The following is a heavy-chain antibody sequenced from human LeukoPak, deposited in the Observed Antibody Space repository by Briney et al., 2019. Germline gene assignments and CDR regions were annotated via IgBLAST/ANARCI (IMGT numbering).Heavy chain of an antibody. J-gene: IGHJ6*03. CDR1: GYTFTSYG. Sequence: EASVKVSCKASGYTFTSYGISWVRQAPGQGLEWMGWISAYNGNTNYAQKLQGRVTMTTDTSTSTAYMELRSLRSDDTAVYYCARLSYDFWSGYPNDYYYYYMDVWGKGTTVTVSS. CDR3: ARLSYDFWSGYPNDYYYYYMDV. D-gene: IGHD3-3*01. CDR2: ISAYNGNT. V-gene: IGHV1-18*01.